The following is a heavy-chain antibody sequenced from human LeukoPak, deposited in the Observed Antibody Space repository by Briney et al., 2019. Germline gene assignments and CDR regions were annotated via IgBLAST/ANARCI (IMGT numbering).Heavy chain of an antibody. J-gene: IGHJ4*02. CDR1: GYSFTSYW. CDR2: IYPGDSDT. CDR3: ASQRNYYGSESYFDY. V-gene: IGHV5-51*01. D-gene: IGHD3-10*01. Sequence: GESLKISXKGSGYSFTSYWIGWVRQMPGKGLEWMGIIYPGDSDTRYGPSFQGQVTISADKSISTAYLQWSSLKASDTAMYYCASQRNYYGSESYFDYWGQGTLVTVSS.